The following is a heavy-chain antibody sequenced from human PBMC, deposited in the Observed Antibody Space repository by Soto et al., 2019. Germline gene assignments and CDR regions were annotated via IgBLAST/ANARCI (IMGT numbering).Heavy chain of an antibody. D-gene: IGHD3-3*02. CDR3: VRDGRKVVLASPPGGDAFDS. CDR2: INSGRTYI. J-gene: IGHJ3*02. V-gene: IGHV3-21*06. Sequence: EVQLVESGGGLVKPGGSLRLSCAASGFTFSDYIMNWVRQAPGKGLEWVSSINSGRTYINYADSVRGRFTISRDNDSNLLSLQMNSLRVEDTAVYYCVRDGRKVVLASPPGGDAFDSWGQETMVTVSS. CDR1: GFTFSDYI.